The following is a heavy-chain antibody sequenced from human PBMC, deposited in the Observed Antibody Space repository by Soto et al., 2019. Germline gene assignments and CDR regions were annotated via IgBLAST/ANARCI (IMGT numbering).Heavy chain of an antibody. J-gene: IGHJ5*01. CDR3: ARLIGNSWLDS. Sequence: PSQTLALTCAVSGDSVSTNSATGVWIRQSPSRGLEWLGRTYYRSKWYNDYAVSVKGRITINPDTSNNQLSLQLNSVTPDDTAVYYCARLIGNSWLDSWGQGTLVTVSS. CDR2: TYYRSKWYN. V-gene: IGHV6-1*01. CDR1: GDSVSTNSAT. D-gene: IGHD2-8*01.